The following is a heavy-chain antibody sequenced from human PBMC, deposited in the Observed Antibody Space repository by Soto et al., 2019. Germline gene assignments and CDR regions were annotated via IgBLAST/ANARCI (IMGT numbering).Heavy chain of an antibody. Sequence: SETLSLTCTVSGGSISSSSYYWGWIRQPPGKGLEWIGSIYYSGSTYYNPSLKSRVTISVDTSKNQFSLKLSSVTAADTAVYYCARLRAAFDIWGQGTMVTVSS. CDR2: IYYSGST. V-gene: IGHV4-39*01. J-gene: IGHJ3*02. CDR3: ARLRAAFDI. CDR1: GGSISSSSYY.